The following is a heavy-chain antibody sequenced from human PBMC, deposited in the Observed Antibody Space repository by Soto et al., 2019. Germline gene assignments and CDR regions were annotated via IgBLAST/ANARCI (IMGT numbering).Heavy chain of an antibody. CDR3: AREGPAPYYYYGMDV. CDR2: ISAYNGNT. V-gene: IGHV1-18*01. CDR1: GYSFTTYG. Sequence: QVQLVQSGGEVKKPGASVTVSCKTSGYSFTTYGISWVRQAPGQGLEWMGWISAYNGNTNYAQKLQDRVTMTTDTSTSTAYMALRSLRSDDTAVYYCAREGPAPYYYYGMDVWGQGSTVTVSS. J-gene: IGHJ6*02.